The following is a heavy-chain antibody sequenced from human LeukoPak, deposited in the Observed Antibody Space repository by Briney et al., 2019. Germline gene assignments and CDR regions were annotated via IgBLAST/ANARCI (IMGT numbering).Heavy chain of an antibody. D-gene: IGHD5-12*01. CDR3: AKLTVATFRSLFDS. CDR2: ISGRADST. V-gene: IGHV3-23*01. CDR1: GFIFSSYA. Sequence: GGSLRLSCAASGFIFSSYAMTWVRQTPGKGLECVSGISGRADSTYYADSVKGRFTISRDNSKNTLYLQMNSLRADDTAVYYCAKLTVATFRSLFDSCGQGTLVTVSS. J-gene: IGHJ4*02.